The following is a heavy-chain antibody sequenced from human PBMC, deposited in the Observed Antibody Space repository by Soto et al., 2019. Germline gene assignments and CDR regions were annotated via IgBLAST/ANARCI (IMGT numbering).Heavy chain of an antibody. J-gene: IGHJ4*02. V-gene: IGHV3-53*04. CDR1: WFTVSRNS. D-gene: IGHD4-4*01. CDR2: IYSGGST. Sequence: EVQLEESGGGLVQPGGSLRLSCVVSWFTVSRNSMSWVRKAPGKELAWVSVIYSGGSTYYADSVKGLFTISRHNSKNTLYLQMNSLRAEDKAVYYCARGGNPNSYWGQGTLVTVSS. CDR3: ARGGNPNSY.